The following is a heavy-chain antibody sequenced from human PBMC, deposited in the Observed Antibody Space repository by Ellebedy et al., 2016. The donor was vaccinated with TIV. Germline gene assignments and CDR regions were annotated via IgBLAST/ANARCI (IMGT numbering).Heavy chain of an antibody. D-gene: IGHD2-21*01. CDR3: ARVRCGDTVVDY. V-gene: IGHV3-13*01. CDR1: GFTFSSYD. J-gene: IGHJ4*03. Sequence: GGSLRLSCAASGFTFSSYDMHWVRHGTGKGLEWVSAIGTAGDTYYPGSVKGRFTISRENAKNSLYLQITSLRAEDTAVYYCARVRCGDTVVDYWGQGTLVTVSS. CDR2: IGTAGDT.